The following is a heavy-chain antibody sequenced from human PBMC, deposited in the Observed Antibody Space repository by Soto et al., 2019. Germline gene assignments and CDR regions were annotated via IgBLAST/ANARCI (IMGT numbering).Heavy chain of an antibody. Sequence: ASVKVSCKASGYTFTSYYMHWVRPAPGQGLEWMGIINPSGGSTSYAQKFQGRVTMTRDTSTSTVYMELSSLRSEDTAVYYCARRDCSGGSCYSDYYYYGMDVWGQGTTVTVSS. J-gene: IGHJ6*02. CDR1: GYTFTSYY. V-gene: IGHV1-46*01. CDR3: ARRDCSGGSCYSDYYYYGMDV. D-gene: IGHD2-15*01. CDR2: INPSGGST.